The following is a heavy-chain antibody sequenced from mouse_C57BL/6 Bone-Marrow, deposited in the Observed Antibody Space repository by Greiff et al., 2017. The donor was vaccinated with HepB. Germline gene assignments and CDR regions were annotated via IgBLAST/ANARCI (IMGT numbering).Heavy chain of an antibody. D-gene: IGHD1-1*01. CDR1: YTFSRRVH. J-gene: IGHJ1*03. CDR3: SVDSAVYYCASPLYYGSSCWYFDV. Sequence: QVHVKQSGPELARPWASVKISCQAFYTFSRRVHFAIRDTNYWMQWVKQRPGQGLEWIGAIYPGNGDTSYNQKFKGKATLTADKSSSTAYMQLSSLTSVDSAVYYCASPLYYGSSCWYFDVWGTVTTVTVSS. CDR2: GQGLEWIG. V-gene: IGHV1-87*01.